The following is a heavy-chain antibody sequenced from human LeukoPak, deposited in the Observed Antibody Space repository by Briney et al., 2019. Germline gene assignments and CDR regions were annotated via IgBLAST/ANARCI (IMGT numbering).Heavy chain of an antibody. V-gene: IGHV4-59*01. CDR1: GGSISSYY. CDR2: IYYSGST. J-gene: IGHJ4*02. Sequence: SETLSLTCTVSGGSISSYYWSWIRQPPGKGLEWIGYIYYSGSTNYNPSLKSRVTISVDTPKNQFSLKLSSVTAADTAVYYCARESFSSSGMDYWGQGTRVTVSS. CDR3: ARESFSSSGMDY. D-gene: IGHD6-13*01.